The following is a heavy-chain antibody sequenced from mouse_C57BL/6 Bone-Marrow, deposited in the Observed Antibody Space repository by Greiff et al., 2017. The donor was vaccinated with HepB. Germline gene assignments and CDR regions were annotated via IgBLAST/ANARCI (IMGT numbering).Heavy chain of an antibody. CDR2: IYPGDGDT. CDR1: GYAFSSSW. J-gene: IGHJ1*03. V-gene: IGHV1-82*01. CDR3: AREDDYGSSLYWYIDV. D-gene: IGHD1-1*01. Sequence: VQLQQSGPELVKPGASVKISCKASGYAFSSSWMNWVKQRPGKVLEWIGRIYPGDGDTNYNGKFKGKATLTADKSSSTAYMQLSSLTSEDSAVYICAREDDYGSSLYWYIDVWGTGTTVTVSS.